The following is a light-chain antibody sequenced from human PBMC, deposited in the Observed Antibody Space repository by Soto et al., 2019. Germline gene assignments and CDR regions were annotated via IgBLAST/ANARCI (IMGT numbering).Light chain of an antibody. CDR1: SSNIGAGYD. Sequence: QSALAHPPSVSGAPGQRVTISCTGSSSNIGAGYDVHWYQQRPGTAPKLLIFGNINRPSGVPDRFSGSQSGTSASLAITGLQAEDEGDYYCQSYDSTLSARYVFGPGTKVTVL. V-gene: IGLV1-40*01. CDR3: QSYDSTLSARYV. J-gene: IGLJ1*01. CDR2: GNI.